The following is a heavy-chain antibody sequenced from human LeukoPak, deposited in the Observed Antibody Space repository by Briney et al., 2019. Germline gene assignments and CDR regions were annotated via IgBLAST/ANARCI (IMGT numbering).Heavy chain of an antibody. CDR3: ARLQTQDIVATSEYYYYGMDV. CDR1: GGTFSSYA. CDR2: IIPILGIA. D-gene: IGHD5-12*01. J-gene: IGHJ6*02. Sequence: ASVKVSCKASGGTFSSYAINWVRQAPGQGLEWMGRIIPILGIANYAQKFQGRVTITADKSTSTAYMELSSLRSEDTAVYYCARLQTQDIVATSEYYYYGMDVWGQGTTVTVSS. V-gene: IGHV1-69*04.